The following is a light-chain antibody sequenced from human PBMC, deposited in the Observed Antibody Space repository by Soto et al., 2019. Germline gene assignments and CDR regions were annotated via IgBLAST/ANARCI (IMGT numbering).Light chain of an antibody. J-gene: IGKJ2*01. Sequence: EIVLTQSPGTLSLSPGETATLSCRASQSVSSSYLAWYQQKPGQAPRLLIYGASSRATAIPDKFSGSGSGTDFTLTISRLEPEDFAVYYCQQYVSSLTFGQGTKLEIK. V-gene: IGKV3-20*01. CDR3: QQYVSSLT. CDR1: QSVSSSY. CDR2: GAS.